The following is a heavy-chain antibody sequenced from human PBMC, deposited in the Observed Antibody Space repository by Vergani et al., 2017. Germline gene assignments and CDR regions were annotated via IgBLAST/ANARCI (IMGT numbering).Heavy chain of an antibody. J-gene: IGHJ6*02. CDR1: GFTFGDYA. CDR3: AKISFAGPAYYYYGMDV. V-gene: IGHV3-23*04. CDR2: ISGSGGST. Sequence: EVQLVESGGGLVQPGRSLRLSCTASGFTFGDYAMSWFRQAPGKGLEWVSAISGSGGSTYYADSVKGRFTISRDNSKNTLYLQMNSLRAEDTAVYYCAKISFAGPAYYYYGMDVWGQGTTVTVSS.